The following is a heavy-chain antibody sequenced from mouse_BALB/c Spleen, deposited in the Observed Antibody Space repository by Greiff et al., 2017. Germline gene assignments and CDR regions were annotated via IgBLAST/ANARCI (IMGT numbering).Heavy chain of an antibody. V-gene: IGHV6-6*01. CDR2: IRSKANNHAT. Sequence: EVMLVESGGGLVQPGGSMKLSCAASGFTFSDAWMDWVRQSPEKGLEWVAEIRSKANNHATYYAESVKGMFTISRDDSKSSVYLQMNSLRAADTGSYCCTKGLLRGGYYFDYWGQGTTLTVSS. CDR3: TKGLLRGGYYFDY. J-gene: IGHJ2*01. CDR1: GFTFSDAW. D-gene: IGHD2-3*01.